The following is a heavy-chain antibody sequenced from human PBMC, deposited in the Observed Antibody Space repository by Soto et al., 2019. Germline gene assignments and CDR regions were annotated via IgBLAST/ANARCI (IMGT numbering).Heavy chain of an antibody. Sequence: PSETLSLTCTVSGGSISSGGYYWSWIRQHPGKGLEWIGYIYYSGSTNYNPSLESRVTISVDTSKNQFSLKLSSVTAADTAVYYCARASLTSVTVDYWGQGTLVTVSS. D-gene: IGHD4-4*01. CDR3: ARASLTSVTVDY. V-gene: IGHV4-61*08. J-gene: IGHJ4*02. CDR2: IYYSGST. CDR1: GGSISSGGYY.